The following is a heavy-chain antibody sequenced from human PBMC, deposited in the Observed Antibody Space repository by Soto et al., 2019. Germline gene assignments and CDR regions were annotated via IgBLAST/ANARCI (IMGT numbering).Heavy chain of an antibody. J-gene: IGHJ6*02. V-gene: IGHV1-46*01. D-gene: IGHD3-3*01. Sequence: ASVKVSCKASGYTFTSYYMHWVRQAPGQGLEWMGIINPSGGSTSYAQKFQGRVTMTRDTSTSTVYMELSSLRSEDTAVYYCASEIRFLEWLPNGDYYYGMDVWGQGTTVTVSS. CDR1: GYTFTSYY. CDR3: ASEIRFLEWLPNGDYYYGMDV. CDR2: INPSGGST.